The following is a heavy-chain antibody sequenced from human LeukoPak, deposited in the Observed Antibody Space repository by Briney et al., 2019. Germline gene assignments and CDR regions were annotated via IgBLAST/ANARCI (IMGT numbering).Heavy chain of an antibody. CDR1: GFTFSSYS. V-gene: IGHV3-48*01. D-gene: IGHD2-2*01. CDR2: ISSSSSTI. J-gene: IGHJ6*03. Sequence: GGSLRLSCAASGFTFSSYSMNWVRQAPGKGLEWVSYISSSSSTIYYADSVKGRFTISRDNSKNTLYLQMDSLRAEDTAVYYCARDGCSSTSCLAYYYYYMDVWGKGTTVTVSS. CDR3: ARDGCSSTSCLAYYYYYMDV.